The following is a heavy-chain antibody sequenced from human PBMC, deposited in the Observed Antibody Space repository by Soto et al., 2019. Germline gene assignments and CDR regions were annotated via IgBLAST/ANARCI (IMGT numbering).Heavy chain of an antibody. V-gene: IGHV4-30-4*01. Sequence: PSETLSLTCTVSGGSISSGVYYWSWIRQPPGKGLEWIGYIYYSGSTYYNPSLKSRVTISVDTSKNQFSLKLSSVTAADTAVYYCARESPYDSSGYFSSYFDYWGQGTLVTVSS. J-gene: IGHJ4*02. CDR3: ARESPYDSSGYFSSYFDY. CDR1: GGSISSGVYY. D-gene: IGHD3-22*01. CDR2: IYYSGST.